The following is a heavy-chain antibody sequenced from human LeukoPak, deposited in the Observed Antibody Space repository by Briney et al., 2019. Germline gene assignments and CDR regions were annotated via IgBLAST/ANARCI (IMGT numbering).Heavy chain of an antibody. Sequence: GGSLRLSCAASGFTFSSYGMHWVRQAPGKGLEWVSAISGSGGSTYYADSVKGRFTISRDNSKNTLYLQMNSLRAEDTAVYYCANGGSSSFPYYFDYWGQGTLVTVSS. J-gene: IGHJ4*02. CDR1: GFTFSSYG. V-gene: IGHV3-23*01. CDR3: ANGGSSSFPYYFDY. D-gene: IGHD6-6*01. CDR2: ISGSGGST.